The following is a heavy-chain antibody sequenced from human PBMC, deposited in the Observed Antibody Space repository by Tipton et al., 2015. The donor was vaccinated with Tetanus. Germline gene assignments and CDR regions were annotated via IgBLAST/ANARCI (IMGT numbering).Heavy chain of an antibody. CDR2: VYSSGST. Sequence: TLSLTCTVSGGSISSYYWSWIRQPPGKGLEWIGNVYSSGSTYYNPSLKGRVTISVDTSTTQFSLRLNSVTAADTALYYCARDHRLSASYAGWFDPWGQGTLVTVSS. CDR1: GGSISSYY. V-gene: IGHV4-59*01. D-gene: IGHD1-26*01. J-gene: IGHJ5*02. CDR3: ARDHRLSASYAGWFDP.